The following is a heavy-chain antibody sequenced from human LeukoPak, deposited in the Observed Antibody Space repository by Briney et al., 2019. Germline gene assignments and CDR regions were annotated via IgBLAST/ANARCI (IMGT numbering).Heavy chain of an antibody. CDR2: IYDSGNI. D-gene: IGHD3-22*01. Sequence: SETLSLTCTVSGGSISSYYWSWIRQPPGKGLEWIGYIYDSGNIDYNPSLKSRVTISVDTSKNQLPLKLSSVTAADTAMYYCARADYHDSGFAINIWGQGTMVTVSS. CDR3: ARADYHDSGFAINI. J-gene: IGHJ3*02. V-gene: IGHV4-59*01. CDR1: GGSISSYY.